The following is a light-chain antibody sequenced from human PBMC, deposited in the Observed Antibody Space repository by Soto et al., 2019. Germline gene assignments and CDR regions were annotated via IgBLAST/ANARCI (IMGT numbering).Light chain of an antibody. CDR2: GAS. Sequence: EILMTQSPVTLSVSPGERATLSCRASQSVSSNLAWYQQKPGQAPRLLIYGASTRATGIPDRFSGSGSGTDFTLTITRLQPEDFAVYYCQQYGSSPWTSGQGTKVDIK. J-gene: IGKJ1*01. V-gene: IGKV3-20*01. CDR3: QQYGSSPWT. CDR1: QSVSSN.